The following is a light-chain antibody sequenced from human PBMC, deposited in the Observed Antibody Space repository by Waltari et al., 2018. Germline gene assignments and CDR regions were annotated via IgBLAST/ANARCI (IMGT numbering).Light chain of an antibody. CDR1: NIENKG. Sequence: SYVLTQPPSVSVAPGETARVACGGDNIENKGVHGYQQKPGQAPVLVMYYDSDRPSGIPERFSGSKSGNTATLTISWVEAGDEADYYCQVWDSTIDHYVFGTGTQVTVL. CDR2: YDS. J-gene: IGLJ1*01. V-gene: IGLV3-21*04. CDR3: QVWDSTIDHYV.